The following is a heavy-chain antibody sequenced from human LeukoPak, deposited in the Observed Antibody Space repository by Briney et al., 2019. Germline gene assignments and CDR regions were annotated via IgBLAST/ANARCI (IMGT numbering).Heavy chain of an antibody. CDR2: ISYDGSNK. V-gene: IGHV3-30*03. D-gene: IGHD4-17*01. CDR3: ARDEEYGDYPYYFDY. CDR1: GLTFSNYG. Sequence: GGSLRLSCAASGLTFSNYGMHWVRQAPGKGLEWVAVISYDGSNKYYADSVKGRFTISRDNSKNTLYLQMNSLRAEDTAVFYCARDEEYGDYPYYFDYWGQGTLVTVSS. J-gene: IGHJ4*02.